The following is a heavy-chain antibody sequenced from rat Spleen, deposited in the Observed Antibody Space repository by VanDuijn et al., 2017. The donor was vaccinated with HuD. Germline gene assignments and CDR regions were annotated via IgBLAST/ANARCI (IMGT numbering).Heavy chain of an antibody. CDR3: ARADIGAIYTDGI. CDR1: GFTFNNYW. J-gene: IGHJ2*01. V-gene: IGHV5-31*01. D-gene: IGHD1-2*01. Sequence: EVQLVESGGGLVQPGRSLKLSCVASGFTFNNYWMTWIRQAPGKGLEWIASITNTGRSVHYPASVKGRFTISRDTAQNTLFLQMNSLRSEDTATYYCARADIGAIYTDGIWGQGVMVTVSS. CDR2: ITNTGRSV.